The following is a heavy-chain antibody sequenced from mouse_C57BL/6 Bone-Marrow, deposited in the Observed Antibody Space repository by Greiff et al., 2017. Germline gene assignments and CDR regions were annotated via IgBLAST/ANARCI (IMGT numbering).Heavy chain of an antibody. V-gene: IGHV1-81*01. Sequence: VQLQQPGAELVRPGASVKLSCKASGYTFTSYGISWVKQRTGQGLEWIGEIYPRSGNTYYNEKFKGKATLTADKSSSTAYMELRSLTSEDSAVYVYAAVYYGSSYAYWGQGTTLTVSS. CDR1: GYTFTSYG. CDR2: IYPRSGNT. J-gene: IGHJ2*01. CDR3: AAVYYGSSYAY. D-gene: IGHD1-1*01.